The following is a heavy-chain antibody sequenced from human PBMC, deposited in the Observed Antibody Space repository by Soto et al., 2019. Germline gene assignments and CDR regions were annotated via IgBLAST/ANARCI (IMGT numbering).Heavy chain of an antibody. CDR1: GGSVSIGSYY. CDR3: XRDRILCSSPSCFCMDV. V-gene: IGHV4-61*01. CDR2: IYYSGST. J-gene: IGHJ6*02. D-gene: IGHD2-2*01. Sequence: PSETLSLTCTVSGGSVSIGSYYWSWLRQPPGKGLEWIGYIYYSGSTNYNPSLKSRVTISVDTSKNQFSLKLSSVTAADTAVYYCXRDRILCSSPSCFCMDVWGQGTTVTVSS.